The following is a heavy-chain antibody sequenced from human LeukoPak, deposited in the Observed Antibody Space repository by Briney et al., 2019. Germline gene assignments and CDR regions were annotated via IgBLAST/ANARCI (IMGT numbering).Heavy chain of an antibody. Sequence: GGSLRLSCAVSGVTLSNYGMSWVRQAPGKGLEWVAGISDSGGRTNYADSVKGRFTISRDNPKNTLYLQMNSLRAEDTAVYFCAKRGVVIRVILVGFHKEANYFDSWGQGALVTVSS. CDR1: GVTLSNYG. D-gene: IGHD3-10*01. V-gene: IGHV3-23*01. CDR3: AKRGVVIRVILVGFHKEANYFDS. J-gene: IGHJ4*02. CDR2: ISDSGGRT.